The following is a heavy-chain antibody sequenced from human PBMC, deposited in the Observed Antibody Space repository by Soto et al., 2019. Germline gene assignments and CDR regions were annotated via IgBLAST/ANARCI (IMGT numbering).Heavy chain of an antibody. D-gene: IGHD3-9*01. CDR3: ARVHRYFDWPPPYYYYGMDV. Sequence: GGSLRLSCAASGFTLSHYSMDWVRQAPGKGLEWVSYIGPFGRTIYYADSVKGRFTISRDNSKNTLYLQMNSLRAEDTAVYYCARVHRYFDWPPPYYYYGMDVWGQGTTVTVSS. J-gene: IGHJ6*02. V-gene: IGHV3-48*01. CDR2: IGPFGRTI. CDR1: GFTLSHYS.